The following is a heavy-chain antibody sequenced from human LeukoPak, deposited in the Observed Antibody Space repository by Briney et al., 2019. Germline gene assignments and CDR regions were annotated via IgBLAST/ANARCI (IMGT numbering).Heavy chain of an antibody. J-gene: IGHJ4*02. Sequence: GESLKISCKASGYSFTNYWIGWVRQMPGKGLEWMGMINPGDTNIAYSPSFQGQVTISADRSIRTAYLQWSSLKASDTAMYYCARPRRAERDEDFWGQGTLVTVSS. V-gene: IGHV5-51*03. D-gene: IGHD1-1*01. CDR2: INPGDTNI. CDR1: GYSFTNYW. CDR3: ARPRRAERDEDF.